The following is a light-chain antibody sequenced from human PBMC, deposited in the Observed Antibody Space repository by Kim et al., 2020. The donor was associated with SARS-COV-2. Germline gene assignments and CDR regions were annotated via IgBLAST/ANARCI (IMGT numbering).Light chain of an antibody. V-gene: IGKV3-15*01. CDR2: GAS. J-gene: IGKJ4*01. CDR3: QQYNNWPLT. Sequence: EIVMTQSPATLSVSPGERATLSCRASQSVSSNLAWYQQKPGQAPRLLIYGASTTATGIPARFSGSGSGTEFTLTISSLQSEDFAVYYCQQYNNWPLTFGGGTKVDIK. CDR1: QSVSSN.